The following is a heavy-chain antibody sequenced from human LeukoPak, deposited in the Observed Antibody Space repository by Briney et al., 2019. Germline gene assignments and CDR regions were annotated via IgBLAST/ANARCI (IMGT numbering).Heavy chain of an antibody. CDR3: ARGYSNYDFWSGYYTRGYFDY. Sequence: PSETLSLTCAVYGGSFSGYYWSWIRQPPGKGLEWIGEINHSGSTNYNPSLKSRVTISVDTSKNQFSLKLSSVTAVDTAVYYCARGYSNYDFWSGYYTRGYFDYWGQGTLVTVSS. CDR2: INHSGST. CDR1: GGSFSGYY. J-gene: IGHJ4*02. V-gene: IGHV4-34*01. D-gene: IGHD3-3*01.